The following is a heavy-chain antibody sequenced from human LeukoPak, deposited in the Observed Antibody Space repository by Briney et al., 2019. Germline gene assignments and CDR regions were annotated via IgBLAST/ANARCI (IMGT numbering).Heavy chain of an antibody. J-gene: IGHJ4*02. CDR1: GGSISSSNYY. Sequence: SETLSLTCTVSGGSISSSNYYWGWIRQPPGKGLEWIGSMYYSGNTDYNPSLKSRVTISVDTSKNQFSLKVNSVTTADTAVYYCARTLGWASSRYPFDGWGQGTLVAVSS. CDR2: MYYSGNT. V-gene: IGHV4-39*01. CDR3: ARTLGWASSRYPFDG. D-gene: IGHD3-16*02.